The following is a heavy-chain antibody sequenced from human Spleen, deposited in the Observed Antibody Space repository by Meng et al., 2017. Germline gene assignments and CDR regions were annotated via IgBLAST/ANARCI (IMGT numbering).Heavy chain of an antibody. J-gene: IGHJ4*02. CDR2: INHSGST. D-gene: IGHD4-11*01. CDR3: ARGPTTMAHDFDY. Sequence: QVQLQQGGAGLLKPSETLSLTCAVYGGSFSGYYWSWIRQPPGKGLEWIGEINHSGSTNYNPSLKSRVTISVDTSKNQFSLKLSSVTAADSVVYYCARGPTTMAHDFDYWGQGTLVTVSS. V-gene: IGHV4-34*01. CDR1: GGSFSGYY.